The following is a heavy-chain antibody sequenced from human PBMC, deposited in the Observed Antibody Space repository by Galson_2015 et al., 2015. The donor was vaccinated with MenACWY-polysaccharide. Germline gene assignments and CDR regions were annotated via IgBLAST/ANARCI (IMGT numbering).Heavy chain of an antibody. Sequence: SLRLSCAASGFTFGSYAMGWVRQAPGKGLEWVSSIGGSGFTTFYAESVKGRFTISRDNAQNILSLQMNSLRADDTARYFCAKVTEMASSRRPFDVWGQGTMVTVSS. D-gene: IGHD5-24*01. CDR1: GFTFGSYA. CDR3: AKVTEMASSRRPFDV. J-gene: IGHJ3*01. CDR2: IGGSGFTT. V-gene: IGHV3-23*01.